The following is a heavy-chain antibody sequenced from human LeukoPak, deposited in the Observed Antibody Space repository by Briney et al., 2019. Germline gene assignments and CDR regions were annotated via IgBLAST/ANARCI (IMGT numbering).Heavy chain of an antibody. Sequence: SSETLSLTCAVYGVSFSGYYWSWIRQPPGKGLEWIGEINHSGSTNYNPSLKSRVTISVDTSKNQFSLKLSSVTAADTAVYYCARVSRHYDILTGYLDAFDIWGQGTMVTVSS. J-gene: IGHJ3*02. D-gene: IGHD3-9*01. CDR1: GVSFSGYY. CDR3: ARVSRHYDILTGYLDAFDI. CDR2: INHSGST. V-gene: IGHV4-34*01.